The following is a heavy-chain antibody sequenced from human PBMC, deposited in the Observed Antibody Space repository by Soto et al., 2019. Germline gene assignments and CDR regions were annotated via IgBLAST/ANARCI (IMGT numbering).Heavy chain of an antibody. CDR1: GFTFSSYS. V-gene: IGHV3-21*01. Sequence: PGGSLRLSCAASGFTFSSYSMNWVRQAPGKGLGWVSSISSSSSYIYYADSVKGRFTISRDNAKNSLYLQMNSLRAEDTAVYYCARDRPYYYGSGSYYSGMDVWGQGTTVTVSS. J-gene: IGHJ6*02. CDR2: ISSSSSYI. CDR3: ARDRPYYYGSGSYYSGMDV. D-gene: IGHD3-10*01.